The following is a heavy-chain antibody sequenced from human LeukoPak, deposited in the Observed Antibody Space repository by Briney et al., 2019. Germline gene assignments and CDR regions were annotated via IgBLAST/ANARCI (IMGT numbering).Heavy chain of an antibody. V-gene: IGHV4-34*01. CDR1: DGSFSGYY. CDR2: LYNTETT. J-gene: IGHJ4*02. Sequence: PSETLSLTCAVYDGSFSGYYWSWIRQPPGKGLEWIGSLYNTETTYYNPSLQSRVTISVDTSKNQLSLKLSSVTAADTAVYYCARHPTLTSGGNFDYWGQGTLVTVSS. D-gene: IGHD1-14*01. CDR3: ARHPTLTSGGNFDY.